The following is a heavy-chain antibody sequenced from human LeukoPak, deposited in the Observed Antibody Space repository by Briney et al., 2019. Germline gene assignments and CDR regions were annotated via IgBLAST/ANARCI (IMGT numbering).Heavy chain of an antibody. Sequence: TGESLQISCKGSGSSFTSYWIGWVRQLPGKGLEWMGIIYPGDSDTRYSPSFQGQVTISADKSISTAYLQWSSLKASDTAMYYCARSYSSSSWFDYWGQGTLVTVSS. J-gene: IGHJ5*01. D-gene: IGHD6-6*01. CDR1: GSSFTSYW. CDR2: IYPGDSDT. V-gene: IGHV5-51*01. CDR3: ARSYSSSSWFDY.